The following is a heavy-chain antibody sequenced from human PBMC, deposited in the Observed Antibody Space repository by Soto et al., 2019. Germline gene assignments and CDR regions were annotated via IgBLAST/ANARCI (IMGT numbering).Heavy chain of an antibody. J-gene: IGHJ6*03. Sequence: EVQLLQSGGGLVQPGGSLRLSCAASGFTFSRYAMSSVRQAPGKGLEWVSAISGSGGSTYYADSVKGRFTISRDNSKNTLYLQLNSLRAEDTAVYYCATPGDYGDVNYYSYYMDVWGKGTTVTVSS. CDR1: GFTFSRYA. CDR2: ISGSGGST. V-gene: IGHV3-23*01. D-gene: IGHD4-17*01. CDR3: ATPGDYGDVNYYSYYMDV.